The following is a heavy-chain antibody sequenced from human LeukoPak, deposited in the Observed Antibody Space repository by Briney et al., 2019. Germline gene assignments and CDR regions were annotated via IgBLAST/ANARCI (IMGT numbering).Heavy chain of an antibody. Sequence: GGSLRLSCAAPGFTFSNYWMNWVRQAPGKGLEWVANIKQDGSEKYYVDSVKGRFTISRDNAKNSLYLQMNSLRVEDTAVYYCARVFSAVTGSPFDYWGQGTLVTVSS. J-gene: IGHJ4*02. CDR3: ARVFSAVTGSPFDY. CDR2: IKQDGSEK. D-gene: IGHD3-9*01. V-gene: IGHV3-7*03. CDR1: GFTFSNYW.